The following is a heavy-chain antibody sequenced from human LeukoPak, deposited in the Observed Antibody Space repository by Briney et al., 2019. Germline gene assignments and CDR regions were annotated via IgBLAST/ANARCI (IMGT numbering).Heavy chain of an antibody. CDR2: IYPSDSDT. J-gene: IGHJ4*02. V-gene: IGHV5-51*01. CDR1: GYSFTTYW. Sequence: PGESLKISCRGSGYSFTTYWIGWVRQMPGKGLEWMGIIYPSDSDTRYSPSFQGQVTMSADKSINTAYLQWSSLKASDTAMYYCARRQGCSSTSCPPDSWGQGTLVTVSS. D-gene: IGHD2-2*01. CDR3: ARRQGCSSTSCPPDS.